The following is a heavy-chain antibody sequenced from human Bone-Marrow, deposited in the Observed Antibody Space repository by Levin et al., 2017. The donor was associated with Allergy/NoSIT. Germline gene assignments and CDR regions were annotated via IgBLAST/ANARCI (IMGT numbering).Heavy chain of an antibody. D-gene: IGHD5-12*01. CDR1: RGTFSSYG. V-gene: IGHV1-69*06. CDR3: ATAPGGLRGYSGHDHRLAN. CDR2: IIPIIGTA. Sequence: GGSLRLSCKASRGTFSSYGINWVRQAPGQGLEWMGGIIPIIGTANYAQKFQGRVTLTADKFTSTAYMDLSSLSSDDTAVYYCATAPGGLRGYSGHDHRLANWGQGALVTVSS. J-gene: IGHJ4*02.